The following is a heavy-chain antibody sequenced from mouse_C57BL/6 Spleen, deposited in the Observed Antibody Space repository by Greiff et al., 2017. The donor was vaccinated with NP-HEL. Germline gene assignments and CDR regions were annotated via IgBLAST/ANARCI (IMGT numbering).Heavy chain of an antibody. V-gene: IGHV1-81*01. J-gene: IGHJ2*01. CDR3: ARTYDGYPCFDY. CDR2: IYPRSGNT. Sequence: QVQLKESGAELARPGASVKLSCKASGYTFTSYGISWVKQRTGQGLEWIGEIYPRSGNTYYNEKFKGKDTLTADKSSSTAYMELRSLTSEDSAVYVWARTYDGYPCFDYWGQGTTLTVSS. CDR1: GYTFTSYG. D-gene: IGHD2-3*01.